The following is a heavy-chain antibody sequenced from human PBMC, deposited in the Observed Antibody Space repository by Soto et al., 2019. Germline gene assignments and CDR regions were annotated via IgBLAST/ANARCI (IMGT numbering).Heavy chain of an antibody. J-gene: IGHJ3*02. CDR3: AKAQYDFGSGAFDI. CDR1: GFTFDDYT. Sequence: DVQLVASGGVVVQPGGSLSLSCAASGFTFDDYTMHWVRQAPGKGLEWVSLISWDGGSTYYADSVKGRFTISRDNSKNSLYLQMNSLRTEDTALYYCAKAQYDFGSGAFDIWGQGTMVTVSS. D-gene: IGHD3-3*01. CDR2: ISWDGGST. V-gene: IGHV3-43*01.